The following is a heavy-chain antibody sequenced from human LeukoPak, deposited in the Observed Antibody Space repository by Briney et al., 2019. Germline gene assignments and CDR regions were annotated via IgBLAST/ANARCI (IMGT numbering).Heavy chain of an antibody. V-gene: IGHV4-59*08. CDR2: IYYSGST. Sequence: SETLSLTCTVSGGSISSYYWSWIRQPPGKGLEWIGYIYYSGSTNYNPSLKSRVTISVDTSKNQFSLKLSSVTAADTAVYYCARHPCSGGSCYSIGYWGQGTLVTVSS. CDR1: GGSISSYY. CDR3: ARHPCSGGSCYSIGY. D-gene: IGHD2-15*01. J-gene: IGHJ4*02.